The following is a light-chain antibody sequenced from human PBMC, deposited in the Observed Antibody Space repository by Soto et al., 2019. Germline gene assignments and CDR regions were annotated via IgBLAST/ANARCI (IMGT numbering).Light chain of an antibody. J-gene: IGKJ5*01. CDR2: GAS. Sequence: EIVLTQSPGTLSFSPGERATLSCRASQSVSSSYLAWYQQKPGQAPRLLIYGASTRATGIPARFSGSGSGTDFTLTISSLEPEDFAVYYCQQRSNWPPGIAFGQGTRLEI. CDR1: QSVSSSY. CDR3: QQRSNWPPGIA. V-gene: IGKV3D-20*02.